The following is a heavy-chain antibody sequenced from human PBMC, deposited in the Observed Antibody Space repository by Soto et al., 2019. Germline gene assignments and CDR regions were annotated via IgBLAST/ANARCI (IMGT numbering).Heavy chain of an antibody. D-gene: IGHD3-10*01. V-gene: IGHV3-53*01. CDR3: ARDLFYYCSWDESYRSYL. CDR2: TYSGGST. Sequence: EVQLVESGGGLIQPGGSLRLSCAASGFTVSRNYMSWVRQAPGKGLEWVSVTYSGGSTFYTDSVQVRFTISRDNYNNTLYLQTNRLISEYTALYYCARDLFYYCSWDESYRSYLWVQWTPVTLSS. J-gene: IGHJ4*03. CDR1: GFTVSRNY.